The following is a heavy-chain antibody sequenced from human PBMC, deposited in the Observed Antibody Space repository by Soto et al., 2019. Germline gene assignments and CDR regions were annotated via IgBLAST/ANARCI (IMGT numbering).Heavy chain of an antibody. D-gene: IGHD6-13*01. CDR1: GYSFTSYW. CDR3: ARSSAGRYYYYGMDV. Sequence: PGESLKISCKGSGYSFTSYWIGWVRQMPGKGLEWMGIIYPGDSDTRYSPSFQGQVTISADKSISTAYLQRSSLKASDTAMYYCARSSAGRYYYYGMDVWGQGTTVTVSS. V-gene: IGHV5-51*01. J-gene: IGHJ6*02. CDR2: IYPGDSDT.